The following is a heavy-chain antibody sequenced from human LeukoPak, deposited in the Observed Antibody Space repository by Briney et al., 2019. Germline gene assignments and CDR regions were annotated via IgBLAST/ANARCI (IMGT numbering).Heavy chain of an antibody. D-gene: IGHD2-15*01. CDR2: ISSSSSYI. J-gene: IGHJ4*02. Sequence: GGSLRLSCAASGFTFSSYGMNWVRQAPGKGLEWVSSISSSSSYIYYADSVKGRFTISRDNAKNSLYLQMNSLRAEDTAVYYCARDLLGYCSGGSCYSGSSFDYWGQGTLVTVSS. CDR1: GFTFSSYG. CDR3: ARDLLGYCSGGSCYSGSSFDY. V-gene: IGHV3-21*01.